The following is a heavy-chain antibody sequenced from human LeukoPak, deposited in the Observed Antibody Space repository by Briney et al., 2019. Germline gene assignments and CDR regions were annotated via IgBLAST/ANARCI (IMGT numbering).Heavy chain of an antibody. Sequence: PGGSLRLSCAASGFTFSSYWMHWVRQAPGKGLVWVSRINSDGSTTSYADSVKGRFTISRDNAKNALYLQMNSLRAEDTAVYYCARDLPIAVADNFDYWGQGTLVTVSS. CDR1: GFTFSSYW. CDR2: INSDGSTT. V-gene: IGHV3-74*01. D-gene: IGHD6-19*01. CDR3: ARDLPIAVADNFDY. J-gene: IGHJ4*02.